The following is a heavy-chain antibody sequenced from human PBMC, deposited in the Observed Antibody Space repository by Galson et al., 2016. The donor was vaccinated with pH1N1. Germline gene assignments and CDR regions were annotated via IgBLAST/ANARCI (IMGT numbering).Heavy chain of an antibody. V-gene: IGHV3-7*03. Sequence: SLRLSCAASGFTFSSYWMSWVRQAPGKGLEWVANIKQDGSEKYYVDSVQCRFTISRDNAKNSLYLQMNSLGAEDTAVYYCARTGAPWDSYYYYYAMDVWGQGTTVTVSS. CDR2: IKQDGSEK. CDR1: GFTFSSYW. J-gene: IGHJ6*02. D-gene: IGHD1-26*01. CDR3: ARTGAPWDSYYYYYAMDV.